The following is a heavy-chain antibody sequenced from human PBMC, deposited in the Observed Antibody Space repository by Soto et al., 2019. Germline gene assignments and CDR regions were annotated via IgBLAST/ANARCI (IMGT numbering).Heavy chain of an antibody. J-gene: IGHJ4*02. Sequence: NPSETLSLTCGVSGGSLSGATYSWNWIRQTPGKGLEWIGYIFPSGTTYYNPSLRGRVTISIDVSKNQFSLSLRSLTAADTAVYYCARSREFDYWSQGTLVTVSS. CDR1: GGSLSGATYS. V-gene: IGHV4-30-2*01. CDR3: ARSREFDY. CDR2: IFPSGTT.